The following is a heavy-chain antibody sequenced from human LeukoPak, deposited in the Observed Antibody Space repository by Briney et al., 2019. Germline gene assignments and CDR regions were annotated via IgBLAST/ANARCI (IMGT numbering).Heavy chain of an antibody. CDR2: IYTSGST. CDR3: AREGIAARLTPYYFDY. Sequence: SETLSLTCTVSGGSISSGSYYWSWIRQPAGKGLEWIGRIYTSGSTNYNPSLKSRVTISVDTSKNQFSLKLSSVTAADTAVYYCAREGIAARLTPYYFDYWGQETLVTVSS. D-gene: IGHD6-6*01. J-gene: IGHJ4*02. V-gene: IGHV4-61*02. CDR1: GGSISSGSYY.